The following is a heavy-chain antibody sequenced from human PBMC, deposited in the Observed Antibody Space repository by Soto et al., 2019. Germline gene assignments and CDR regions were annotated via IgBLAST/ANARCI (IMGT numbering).Heavy chain of an antibody. CDR3: ARDPSDCSSTSCWGYYALDV. CDR1: GFTFSTYS. J-gene: IGHJ6*02. D-gene: IGHD2-2*01. V-gene: IGHV3-21*01. Sequence: PGGSLRLSCAASGFTFSTYSMNWVRQAPGKGLEWVSSISSSGTHIHYADSLKGRFTISRDNAKNSLYLQMISLRAEDTAVYYCARDPSDCSSTSCWGYYALDVWGQGTTVTVSS. CDR2: ISSSGTHI.